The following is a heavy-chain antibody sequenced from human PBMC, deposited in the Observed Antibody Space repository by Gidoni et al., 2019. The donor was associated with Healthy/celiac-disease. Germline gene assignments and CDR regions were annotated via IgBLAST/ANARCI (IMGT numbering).Heavy chain of an antibody. D-gene: IGHD6-6*01. CDR2: IYYSGST. V-gene: IGHV4-39*07. CDR1: GSSIRSSSYY. J-gene: IGHJ2*01. CDR3: ARQPSIADRPKNWYFDL. Sequence: QLQLQESGPGLVKPSETLSLPCTVSGSSIRSSSYYWGWIRQPPGKGLEWIGSIYYSGSTYYNPSLKSRVTISVDTSKNQFALKLSSVTAADTAVYYCARQPSIADRPKNWYFDLWGRGTLVTVSS.